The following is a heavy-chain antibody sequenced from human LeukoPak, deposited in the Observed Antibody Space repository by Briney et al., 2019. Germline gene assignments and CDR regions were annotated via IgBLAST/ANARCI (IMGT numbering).Heavy chain of an antibody. Sequence: GGSLRLSCAASGFTVSSDYMSWVRQAPGKGLEWVSAIYSGGSTYYADSVKGRFTISRDNSKNTLYLQMNSLRAEDTAVYYCARDSLRITIFGVVKYGMDVWGQGTTVTVSS. CDR2: IYSGGST. J-gene: IGHJ6*02. V-gene: IGHV3-53*01. CDR3: ARDSLRITIFGVVKYGMDV. D-gene: IGHD3-3*01. CDR1: GFTVSSDY.